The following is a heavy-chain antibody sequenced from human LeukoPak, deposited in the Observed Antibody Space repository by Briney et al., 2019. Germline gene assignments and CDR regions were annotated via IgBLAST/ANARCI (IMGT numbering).Heavy chain of an antibody. D-gene: IGHD3-22*01. V-gene: IGHV1-69*05. CDR1: RGTFSSYA. CDR3: ARDYYDSSGKDDY. CDR2: IIPIFGTA. Sequence: ASVKVSCKASRGTFSSYAISSVRQAPGQGLEWMGGIIPIFGTANYAQKFQGRVTITTDESTSTAYMELSSLRSEDTAVYYCARDYYDSSGKDDYWGQGTLVTVSS. J-gene: IGHJ4*02.